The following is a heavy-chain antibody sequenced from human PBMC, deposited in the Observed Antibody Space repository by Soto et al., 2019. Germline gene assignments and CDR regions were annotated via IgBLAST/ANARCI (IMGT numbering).Heavy chain of an antibody. D-gene: IGHD6-13*01. V-gene: IGHV1-3*01. Sequence: ASVKVSCKESGYALASYALHWVRQASGQRLEWMGWINAGNGNTKYSQKFQGRVTITRDTSASTAYMELSSLRSEDTAVYYCATCIAAAGPYYFDYWGQGTLVTVSS. CDR3: ATCIAAAGPYYFDY. CDR2: INAGNGNT. CDR1: GYALASYA. J-gene: IGHJ4*02.